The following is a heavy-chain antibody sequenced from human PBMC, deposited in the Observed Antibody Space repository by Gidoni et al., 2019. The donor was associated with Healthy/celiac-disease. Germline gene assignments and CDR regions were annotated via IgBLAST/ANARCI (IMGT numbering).Heavy chain of an antibody. CDR1: GGTFSSHD. CDR3: ARPGTTVSPSALYGHGMDV. D-gene: IGHD4-4*01. J-gene: IGHJ6*02. V-gene: IGHV1-69*06. Sequence: QVQLVQSGAEVKKPGSSVKVSCKASGGTFSSHDISWVRQAPGQGLEWMGGIIPIFGTANYAQKFQGRVPITADKSTSTAYMELSSLRSEDTAVYYCARPGTTVSPSALYGHGMDVWGQGTTVTVSS. CDR2: IIPIFGTA.